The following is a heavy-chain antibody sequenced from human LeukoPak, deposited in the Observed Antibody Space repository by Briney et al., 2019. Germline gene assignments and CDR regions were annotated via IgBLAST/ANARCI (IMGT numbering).Heavy chain of an antibody. CDR3: AKDYSGSYYYFDY. J-gene: IGHJ4*02. D-gene: IGHD1-26*01. V-gene: IGHV3-23*01. CDR2: TSGSGGST. CDR1: GFTFSNYA. Sequence: PGGSLRLSCAASGFTFSNYAMTWVRQAPGKGLEWVSVTSGSGGSTYYADSVKGRFSISRDNSKNTLYLQMNSLRAEDTAVYYCAKDYSGSYYYFDYWGQGTLVTVSS.